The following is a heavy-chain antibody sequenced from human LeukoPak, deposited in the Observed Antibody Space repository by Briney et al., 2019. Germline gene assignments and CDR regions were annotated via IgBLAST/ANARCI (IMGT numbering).Heavy chain of an antibody. CDR3: AKDRGVWFGELFLDY. CDR2: ISYDGTNK. CDR1: GFTFSRYA. V-gene: IGHV3-30-3*01. D-gene: IGHD3-10*01. J-gene: IGHJ4*02. Sequence: GGSLRLSCAASGFTFSRYAMHWVRQAPGKGLEWVALISYDGTNKYYADSVKGRFTISRDNSKDTLYLQMNSLRAEDTAVYYCAKDRGVWFGELFLDYWGQGTLVTVSS.